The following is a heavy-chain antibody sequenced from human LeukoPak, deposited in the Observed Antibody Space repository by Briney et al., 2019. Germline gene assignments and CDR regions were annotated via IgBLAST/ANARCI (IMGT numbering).Heavy chain of an antibody. CDR2: ISSSGSYT. CDR3: ARDRAGGSGSYSDY. CDR1: GLTFSDYY. Sequence: GGSLRLSCAASGLTFSDYYMIWIRQAPGKGLEWVSYISSSGSYTNYADSVKGRVTISRDNANNSLYLQMNSLRAEDTAVYYCARDRAGGSGSYSDYWGQGTLVTVSS. D-gene: IGHD1-26*01. J-gene: IGHJ4*02. V-gene: IGHV3-11*06.